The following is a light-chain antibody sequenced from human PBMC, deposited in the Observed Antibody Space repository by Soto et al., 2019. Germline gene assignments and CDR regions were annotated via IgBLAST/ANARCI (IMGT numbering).Light chain of an antibody. Sequence: ESVLTQSPGTLSLSPGERATLSCRVSQSVHRGYLAWSQQKRGQAPRLLIYDASSRATGIPVRFSGSASGTEFTLTISSLQSEDFTVYYCQQYNKWPLTFGQGTKVDIK. CDR2: DAS. CDR1: QSVHRGY. J-gene: IGKJ1*01. CDR3: QQYNKWPLT. V-gene: IGKV3-15*01.